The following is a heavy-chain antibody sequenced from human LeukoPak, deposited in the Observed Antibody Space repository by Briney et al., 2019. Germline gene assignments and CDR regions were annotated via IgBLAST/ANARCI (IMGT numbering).Heavy chain of an antibody. CDR2: VSTDGDT. J-gene: IGHJ4*02. D-gene: IGHD6-19*01. Sequence: PGGALRHSCAASGFNFMRYAMSWVRQAPGKGLEWVSSVSTDGDTYYTDSVKGRFTISRDGSTNTLFLQMISLRAGDTALYYCARSRSGSVAGTSDYWGQGTLVIVSS. CDR1: GFNFMRYA. V-gene: IGHV3-23*01. CDR3: ARSRSGSVAGTSDY.